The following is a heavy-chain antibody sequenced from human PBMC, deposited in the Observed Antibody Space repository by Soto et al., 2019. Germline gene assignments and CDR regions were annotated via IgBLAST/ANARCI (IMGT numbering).Heavy chain of an antibody. CDR3: ARIVDYGGNNVWYFDL. J-gene: IGHJ2*01. D-gene: IGHD4-17*01. CDR1: GFSLSNARMG. CDR2: IFSNDEK. Sequence: QVTLKESGPVLVKPTETLTLTCTVSGFSLSNARMGVSWIRQPPGKALEWLAHIFSNDEKSYSTSLKSRLTISKYTSKSQEVITMTNMEPVDTATYYCARIVDYGGNNVWYFDLWGRGTLVTVSS. V-gene: IGHV2-26*01.